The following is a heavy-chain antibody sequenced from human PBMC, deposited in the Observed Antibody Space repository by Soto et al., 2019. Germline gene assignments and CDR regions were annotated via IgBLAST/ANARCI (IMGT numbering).Heavy chain of an antibody. J-gene: IGHJ4*02. V-gene: IGHV1-24*01. CDR1: GYPLSELS. CDR3: ATLSPGISYFDWYY. CDR2: FDPEDGET. Sequence: GASLKVSCKVSGYPLSELSMHWVRQAPGKGLEWMGGFDPEDGETLYAQKFQGRVTMTEDTSTDTAYMELSSLRSEDTAFYYCATLSPGISYFDWYYWGQGALLTVSS. D-gene: IGHD3-9*01.